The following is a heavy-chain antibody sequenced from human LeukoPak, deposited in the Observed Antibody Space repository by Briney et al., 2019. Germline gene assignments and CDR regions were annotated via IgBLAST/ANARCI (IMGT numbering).Heavy chain of an antibody. Sequence: GGSLRFSCAASGFTFRSYAMIWVRQAPGKGLDGVSAISGSGGRTHYADSVKGRFTISRHNSKNTLYLQINSPRAEHTAVYYCAKEPFIVATNNNWFDPWGQGTLVTVSS. J-gene: IGHJ5*02. D-gene: IGHD5-12*01. CDR3: AKEPFIVATNNNWFDP. CDR1: GFTFRSYA. CDR2: ISGSGGRT. V-gene: IGHV3-23*01.